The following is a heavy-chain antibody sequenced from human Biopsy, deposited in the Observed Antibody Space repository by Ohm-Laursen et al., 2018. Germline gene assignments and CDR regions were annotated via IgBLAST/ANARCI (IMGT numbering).Heavy chain of an antibody. CDR1: GVTLSGYS. J-gene: IGHJ4*02. Sequence: SLRLSCTASGVTLSGYSMNWVRQAPGKGLEWVSHIDVSEDNTYYADSVRGRFTISRDNSKKMVHLQINSLRADDTAVYYCASGPRGFRHWGRGTLVTVSS. D-gene: IGHD1-26*01. CDR2: IDVSEDNT. CDR3: ASGPRGFRH. V-gene: IGHV3-23*01.